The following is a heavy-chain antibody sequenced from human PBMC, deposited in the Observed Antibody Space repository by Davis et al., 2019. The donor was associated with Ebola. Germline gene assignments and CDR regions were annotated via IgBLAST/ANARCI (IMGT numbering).Heavy chain of an antibody. V-gene: IGHV1-8*01. CDR3: AGEGTGDGFIYYYGMDV. CDR2: MNPNSGDT. CDR1: GYTFSNYA. J-gene: IGHJ6*02. Sequence: AASVKVSCKASGYTFSNYAINWVRQATGQGLEWMGWMNPNSGDTGYAQKFQGRVTKTRNTSISTAYMELSSLRSEDTAVYYCAGEGTGDGFIYYYGMDVWGQGTTVTVSS. D-gene: IGHD1-1*01.